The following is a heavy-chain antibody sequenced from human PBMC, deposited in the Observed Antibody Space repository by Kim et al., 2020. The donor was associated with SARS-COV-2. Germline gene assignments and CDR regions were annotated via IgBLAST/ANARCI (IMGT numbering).Heavy chain of an antibody. CDR3: ARGSFWSGY. D-gene: IGHD3-3*01. V-gene: IGHV3-7*04. J-gene: IGHJ4*02. Sequence: SEKYYGDSVKGRFTSYGDNAKNSLYLQRNSLRAEDTAVYYCARGSFWSGYWGQGTLVTVSS. CDR2: SEK.